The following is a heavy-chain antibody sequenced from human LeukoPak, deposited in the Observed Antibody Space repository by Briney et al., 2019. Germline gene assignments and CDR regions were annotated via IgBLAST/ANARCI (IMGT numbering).Heavy chain of an antibody. CDR2: IYYSGST. CDR1: GGSISSGGYY. Sequence: SQTLSLTCTVSGGSISSGGYYWSRIRQHPGKGLEWIGYIYYSGSTYYNPSLRSRVAISVDTSKNQFSLKLSSVTAADTAVYYCARDSSVSGTYYSRYFDYWGQGTLVTVSS. D-gene: IGHD3-10*01. V-gene: IGHV4-31*03. CDR3: ARDSSVSGTYYSRYFDY. J-gene: IGHJ4*02.